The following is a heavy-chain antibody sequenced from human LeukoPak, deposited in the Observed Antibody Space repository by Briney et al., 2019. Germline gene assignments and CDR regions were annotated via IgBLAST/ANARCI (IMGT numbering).Heavy chain of an antibody. CDR2: ISYGGIDK. D-gene: IGHD3-3*01. J-gene: IGHJ3*02. CDR1: GFNFSSYA. V-gene: IGHV3-30*04. Sequence: PGTSLRLSCAASGFNFSSYAMHWVRQAPGEGLEWVGLISYGGIDKSYADSVKGRFTISRDSSKRTLYLQMNSLRAEDTAMYYCARESWSDSVAFDIWGLGTMVIVPS. CDR3: ARESWSDSVAFDI.